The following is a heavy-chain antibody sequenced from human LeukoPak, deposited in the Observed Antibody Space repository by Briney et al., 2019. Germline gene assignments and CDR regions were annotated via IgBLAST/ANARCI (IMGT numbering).Heavy chain of an antibody. Sequence: GGSLRLSCAASGFTFSSYGMHWVRQAPGKGLEWVAVISYDGSNKYYADSVKGRSTVSRDNSKNTLYLQMNSLRAEDTAVYYCAGYSYGSGYDYWGQGTLVTVSS. CDR3: AGYSYGSGYDY. V-gene: IGHV3-30*03. J-gene: IGHJ4*02. D-gene: IGHD5-18*01. CDR2: ISYDGSNK. CDR1: GFTFSSYG.